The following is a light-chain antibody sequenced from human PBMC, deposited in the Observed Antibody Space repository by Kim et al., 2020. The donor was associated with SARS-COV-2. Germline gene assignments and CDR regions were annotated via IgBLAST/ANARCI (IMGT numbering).Light chain of an antibody. CDR3: NSYTGSNKFVV. CDR1: SSDCSGYNS. Sequence: ISFTGTSSDCSGYNSFSWSQRPPANPPILLIYDVSQRPPGVPDRCSGSTAGNAASLTVTALQAMDEADYICNSYTGSNKFVVFGGGTQLTVL. CDR2: DVS. V-gene: IGLV2-8*01. J-gene: IGLJ2*01.